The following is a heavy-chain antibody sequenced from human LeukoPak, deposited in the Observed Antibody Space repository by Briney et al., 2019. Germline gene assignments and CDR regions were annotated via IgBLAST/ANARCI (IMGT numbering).Heavy chain of an antibody. Sequence: PSETLSLTCTVSGGSIRSYYWSWIRQPPGKGLEWIGYIYYSGCTNYNPSLKSRVSISVDTSKNQFSLKLSSVTAADTAVYYRARTGSTVTMLYPFDHWGQGTLVTVSS. CDR2: IYYSGCT. D-gene: IGHD4-17*01. J-gene: IGHJ4*02. V-gene: IGHV4-59*01. CDR1: GGSIRSYY. CDR3: ARTGSTVTMLYPFDH.